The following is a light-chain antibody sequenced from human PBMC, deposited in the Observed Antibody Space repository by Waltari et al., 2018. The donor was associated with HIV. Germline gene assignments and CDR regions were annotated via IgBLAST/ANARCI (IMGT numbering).Light chain of an antibody. CDR1: QGLSDW. CDR3: QHYHLFSWT. V-gene: IGKV1-5*03. Sequence: DIQMTQSPSTLSASVGDRVTITCRASQGLSDWLAWYQQRPGKAPKLLIYKTSRLESGVPARFSGSGSVTEFALTISSLQPDDFATDYCQHYHLFSWTFGQGTKV. CDR2: KTS. J-gene: IGKJ1*01.